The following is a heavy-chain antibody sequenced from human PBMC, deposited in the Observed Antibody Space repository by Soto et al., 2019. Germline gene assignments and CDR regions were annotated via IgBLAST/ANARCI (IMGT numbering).Heavy chain of an antibody. CDR2: IIPILGIA. CDR3: ASDYGDYVGASYYYYYMDV. Sequence: ASVKVSCKASGGTFSSYTISWVLQAPGQGLEWMGRIIPILGIANYAQKFQGRVTIPADKSTSTAYMELSSLRSEDTAVYYCASDYGDYVGASYYYYYMDVWGKGTTVTVSS. J-gene: IGHJ6*03. V-gene: IGHV1-69*02. D-gene: IGHD4-17*01. CDR1: GGTFSSYT.